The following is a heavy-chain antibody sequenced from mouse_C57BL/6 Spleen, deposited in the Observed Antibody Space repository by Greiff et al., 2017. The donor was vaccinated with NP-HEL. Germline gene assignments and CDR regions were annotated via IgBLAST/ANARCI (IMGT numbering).Heavy chain of an antibody. V-gene: IGHV1-82*01. CDR2: IYPGDGDT. CDR1: GYAFSSSW. J-gene: IGHJ2*01. Sequence: VQLQQSGPELVKPGASVKISCKASGYAFSSSWMNWVKQRPGKGLEWIGRIYPGDGDTNYNGKFKGKATLTADKSSSTAYMQLSSLTSEDSAVYFCAKENYGTYYFDYWGQGTTLTVSS. CDR3: AKENYGTYYFDY. D-gene: IGHD1-1*01.